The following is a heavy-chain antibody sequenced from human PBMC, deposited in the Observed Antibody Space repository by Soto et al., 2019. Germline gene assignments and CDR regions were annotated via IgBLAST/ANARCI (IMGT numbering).Heavy chain of an antibody. V-gene: IGHV3-9*01. J-gene: IGHJ4*02. CDR3: AKDMSGQWLEYFDY. CDR1: GFTFDDYA. CDR2: ISWNSGSI. Sequence: VQLVESGGGLVQPGRSLRLSCAASGFTFDDYAMHWVRQAPGKGLEWVSGISWNSGSIGYADSVKGRFTISRDNAKNSLYLQMNSLRAEDTALYYCAKDMSGQWLEYFDYWGQGTLVTVSS. D-gene: IGHD6-19*01.